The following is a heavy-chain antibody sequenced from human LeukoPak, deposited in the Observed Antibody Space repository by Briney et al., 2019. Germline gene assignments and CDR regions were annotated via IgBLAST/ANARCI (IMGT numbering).Heavy chain of an antibody. J-gene: IGHJ3*01. CDR1: GCIFTNYW. D-gene: IGHD2-21*01. CDR3: ARPSAYGEDAFDV. CDR2: IYPDDSDT. Sequence: GGSLKISFKGSGCIFTNYWIGWGRQMPGKGVEWMGIIYPDDSDTRYSPSFRGQVTFSADKSISTAYLQWSSLKASDTAMYYCARPSAYGEDAFDVWGQGTLVTVSS. V-gene: IGHV5-51*01.